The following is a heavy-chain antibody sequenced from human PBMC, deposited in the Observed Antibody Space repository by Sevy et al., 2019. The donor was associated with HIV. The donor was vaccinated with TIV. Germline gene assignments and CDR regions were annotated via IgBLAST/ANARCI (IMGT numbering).Heavy chain of an antibody. V-gene: IGHV4-39*01. Sequence: SETLSLTCTVSGGSISSSSYYWGWIRQPPGKGLEWIGSIYYSGSTYYNPSLKSRVTISVDTSKNKFSLKLSSVTAADTAVYYCARQGRFGDLYYYYGMDVWGQGTTVTVSS. D-gene: IGHD3-10*01. CDR2: IYYSGST. CDR3: ARQGRFGDLYYYYGMDV. J-gene: IGHJ6*02. CDR1: GGSISSSSYY.